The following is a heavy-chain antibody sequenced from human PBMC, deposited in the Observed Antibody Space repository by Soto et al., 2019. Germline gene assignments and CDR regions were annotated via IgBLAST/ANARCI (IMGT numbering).Heavy chain of an antibody. Sequence: PGGSLRLSCAASGFTFCSYAMHWVRQAPGKGLEWVAVISYDGSNKYYADSVKGRFTISRDNSKNTLYLQMNSLRAEDTAVYYCAADGAVAGIQFDYWGQGTLVTVSS. J-gene: IGHJ4*02. CDR1: GFTFCSYA. V-gene: IGHV3-30-3*01. CDR2: ISYDGSNK. CDR3: AADGAVAGIQFDY. D-gene: IGHD6-19*01.